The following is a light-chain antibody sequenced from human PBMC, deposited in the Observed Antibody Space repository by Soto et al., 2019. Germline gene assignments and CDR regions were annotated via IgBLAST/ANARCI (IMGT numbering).Light chain of an antibody. CDR1: QSVSSN. Sequence: EIVMTQSPATLSVSPGERATLSCRASQSVSSNLAWYQQKPGQAPRLLIYGASTRATGIPDRFSGSGSGTQLTITISGIPYEDFATYYCQQYNNWPVTFGGGTKV. V-gene: IGKV3-15*01. J-gene: IGKJ4*01. CDR2: GAS. CDR3: QQYNNWPVT.